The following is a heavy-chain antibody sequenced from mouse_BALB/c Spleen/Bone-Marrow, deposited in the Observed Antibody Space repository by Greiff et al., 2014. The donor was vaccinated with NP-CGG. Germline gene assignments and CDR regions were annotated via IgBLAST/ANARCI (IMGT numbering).Heavy chain of an antibody. D-gene: IGHD2-14*01. J-gene: IGHJ2*01. CDR1: GFNIKDTH. CDR2: VDPANGNT. CDR3: ARYRLGTDFDY. Sequence: DVKLQESGAELVKPGASVKLSCTASGFNIKDTHMHWVKQRPEQGLEWIGRVDPANGNTKYDPKFQGKATIKADTYSNTAYLQLSSLTSEDSSVYYCARYRLGTDFDYWGQGTTLTVSS. V-gene: IGHV14-3*02.